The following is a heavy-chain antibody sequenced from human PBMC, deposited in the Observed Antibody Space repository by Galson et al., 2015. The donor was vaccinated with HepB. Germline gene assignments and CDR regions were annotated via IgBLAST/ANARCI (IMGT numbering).Heavy chain of an antibody. V-gene: IGHV1-2*02. J-gene: IGHJ6*02. Sequence: SVKVSCKASGYTFTGYYMHWVRQAPGQGLEWMGWINPNSGGTNYAQKFQGRVTTTRDTSISTAYMELSRLRSDDTAVYYCARDIVVVPAATENYYYYYGMDVWGQGTTVTVSS. CDR2: INPNSGGT. CDR3: ARDIVVVPAATENYYYYYGMDV. D-gene: IGHD2-2*01. CDR1: GYTFTGYY.